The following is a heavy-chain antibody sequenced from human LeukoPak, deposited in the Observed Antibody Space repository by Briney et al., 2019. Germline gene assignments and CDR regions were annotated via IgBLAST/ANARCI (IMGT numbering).Heavy chain of an antibody. CDR3: ARDHGYAFDY. D-gene: IGHD5-12*01. CDR2: ISSSSTI. J-gene: IGHJ4*02. CDR1: GFTFSSYS. V-gene: IGHV3-48*02. Sequence: GGSLRLSCAASGFTFSSYSMIWVRQAPGKGLEWVSYISSSSTIYYADSVKGRFTISRDNAKNSLYLQMNSLRDEDTAVYYCARDHGYAFDYWGQGTLVTVSS.